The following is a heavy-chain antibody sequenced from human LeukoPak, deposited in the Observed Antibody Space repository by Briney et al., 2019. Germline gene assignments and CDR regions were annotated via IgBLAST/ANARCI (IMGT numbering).Heavy chain of an antibody. D-gene: IGHD3/OR15-3a*01. CDR1: GFTFGDTW. J-gene: IGHJ4*02. V-gene: IGHV3-7*03. CDR2: IKQDGSEK. Sequence: GGSLRLSCAASGFTFGDTWMNWVRQVPGQGLEWVANIKQDGSEKFYVASVKGRFTISRDNGKSSLYLQMNSLRAEDTALYYCATSYDMGWLIGYWGQGTLATVSS. CDR3: ATSYDMGWLIGY.